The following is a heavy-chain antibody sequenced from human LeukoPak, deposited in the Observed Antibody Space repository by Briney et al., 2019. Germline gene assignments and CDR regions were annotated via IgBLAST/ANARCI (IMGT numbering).Heavy chain of an antibody. D-gene: IGHD3-10*01. CDR3: ARDYYGSGSYQDNWFDP. J-gene: IGHJ5*02. CDR2: INPNSGGT. Sequence: ASVKVSCKASGYTFTGYYMHWVRQAPGQGLGWMGWINPNSGGTNYAQKLQGRVTMTTDTSTSTAYMELRSLRSDDTAVYYCARDYYGSGSYQDNWFDPWGQGTLVTVSS. V-gene: IGHV1-2*02. CDR1: GYTFTGYY.